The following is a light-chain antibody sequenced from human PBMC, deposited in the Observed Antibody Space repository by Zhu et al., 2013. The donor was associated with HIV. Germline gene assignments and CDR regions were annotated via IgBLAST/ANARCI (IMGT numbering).Light chain of an antibody. CDR2: EVS. Sequence: QSALTQPPSASGSLGQSVTISCTGTSSDVGGYNYVSWYQQHPGKAPKLMIYEVSKRPSGVPDRFSGSKSGNTASLTVSGLQAEDEADYYCSSYAGSNNLMFGGGTQLTVL. J-gene: IGLJ3*02. CDR1: SSDVGGYNY. V-gene: IGLV2-8*01. CDR3: SSYAGSNNLM.